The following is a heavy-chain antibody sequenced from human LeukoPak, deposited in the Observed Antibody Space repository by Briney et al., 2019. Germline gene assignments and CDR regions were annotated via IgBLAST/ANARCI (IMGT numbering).Heavy chain of an antibody. CDR3: ARTTSLTASGYDC. D-gene: IGHD2-21*02. CDR1: GYSFTTYH. V-gene: IGHV1-8*03. CDR2: MNPYTGDR. Sequence: ASVKVSCKTSGYSFTTYHINWVRQASGQGLEWLGLMNPYTGDRGYAQRFQGRLSITSDTSISTAYMELGSLKSDDTAVYFCARTTSLTASGYDCWGQGTLVTVSS. J-gene: IGHJ4*02.